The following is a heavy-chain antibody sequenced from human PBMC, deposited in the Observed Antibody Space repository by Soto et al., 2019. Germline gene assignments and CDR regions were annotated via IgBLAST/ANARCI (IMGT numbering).Heavy chain of an antibody. J-gene: IGHJ4*02. Sequence: SETLSLTCAVYGGSFSGYYWSWIRQPPGKGLEWIGEINHSGSTNYNPSLKSRVTISVDTSKNQFSLKLSSVTAADTAVYYCARGLAARRLFDYWGQGTLVTVSS. V-gene: IGHV4-34*01. CDR3: ARGLAARRLFDY. CDR2: INHSGST. CDR1: GGSFSGYY. D-gene: IGHD6-6*01.